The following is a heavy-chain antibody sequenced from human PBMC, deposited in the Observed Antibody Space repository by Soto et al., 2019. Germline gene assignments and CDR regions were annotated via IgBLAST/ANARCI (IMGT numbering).Heavy chain of an antibody. J-gene: IGHJ4*02. CDR3: ARGRVPYGSGSYYAY. V-gene: IGHV1-8*01. CDR1: GYTFTSYD. Sequence: VSVKVSCKASGYTFTSYDINWVRQATGQGLEWMGWMNPNSGNTGYAQKFQGRVTMTRNTSISTAYMELSSLRSEDTAVYYCARGRVPYGSGSYYAYWGQGTLVTVSS. CDR2: MNPNSGNT. D-gene: IGHD3-10*01.